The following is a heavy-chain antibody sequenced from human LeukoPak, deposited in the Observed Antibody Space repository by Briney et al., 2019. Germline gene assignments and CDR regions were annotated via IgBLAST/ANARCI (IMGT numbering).Heavy chain of an antibody. Sequence: SETLSLTCTVSGGSISSNFRSWIRQPPGKGLEWIGYIYYSGSTNYNPSLKSRVTISVDTSMNQFSLKLSAVTAADTAVYYCARSPEVGYGYHYFDYWGQGTLVTVSS. J-gene: IGHJ4*02. V-gene: IGHV4-59*01. D-gene: IGHD3-16*02. CDR3: ARSPEVGYGYHYFDY. CDR2: IYYSGST. CDR1: GGSISSNF.